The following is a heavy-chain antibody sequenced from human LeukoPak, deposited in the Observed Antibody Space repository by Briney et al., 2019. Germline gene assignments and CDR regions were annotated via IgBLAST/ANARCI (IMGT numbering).Heavy chain of an antibody. Sequence: SETLSLTCTVSGGSISSGSYYWSWIRQPAGKGLEWIGRIYTSGSTNYNPSLKSRVTISVDTSKNQFSLKLSSVTAADTAVCYCAREVFDILTGKTDGFDYWGQGTLVTVSS. D-gene: IGHD3-9*01. CDR3: AREVFDILTGKTDGFDY. J-gene: IGHJ4*02. CDR2: IYTSGST. CDR1: GGSISSGSYY. V-gene: IGHV4-61*02.